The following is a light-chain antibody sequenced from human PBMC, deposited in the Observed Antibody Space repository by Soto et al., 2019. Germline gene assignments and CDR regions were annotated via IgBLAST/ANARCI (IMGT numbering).Light chain of an antibody. Sequence: QSVLTQPASVSGSPGQSITISCTGTSSDVGSYNLVSWYQQHPGKAPRLTIYEGNKRPSGVSNRFSGSKSGNTASLTISGLQAEDEADYYCCSYAGSSTLMFGGGTQLTVL. CDR1: SSDVGSYNL. CDR2: EGN. J-gene: IGLJ3*02. V-gene: IGLV2-23*01. CDR3: CSYAGSSTLM.